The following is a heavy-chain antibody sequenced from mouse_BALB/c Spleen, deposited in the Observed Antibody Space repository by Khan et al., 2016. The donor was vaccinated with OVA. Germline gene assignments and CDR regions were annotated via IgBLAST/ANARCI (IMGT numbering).Heavy chain of an antibody. V-gene: IGHV5-6-5*01. CDR2: ITSGGTT. Sequence: EVELVESGGDLVKPGGSLKLSCAISGFTFSSYVMSWVRQTPEKRLEWVASITSGGTTPYPDSVKGRFTISRDNDRNILYLQMSSLRSEDTAMYYCAREAYRYDEYYFDYWGQGTTLTVSS. D-gene: IGHD2-14*01. J-gene: IGHJ2*01. CDR3: AREAYRYDEYYFDY. CDR1: GFTFSSYV.